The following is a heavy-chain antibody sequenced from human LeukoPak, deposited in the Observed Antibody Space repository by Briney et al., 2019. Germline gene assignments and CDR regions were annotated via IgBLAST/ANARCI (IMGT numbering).Heavy chain of an antibody. J-gene: IGHJ4*02. D-gene: IGHD1-26*01. Sequence: SETLSLTCTVSGGSISSYYWSWIRQPPGKGLEWIGYIYYSGSTNYNPSLKSRVTISVDTSKNQFSLKLSSVTAADTAVYYCARRSGSYKDYWGQGTLVTVSS. V-gene: IGHV4-59*01. CDR2: IYYSGST. CDR1: GGSISSYY. CDR3: ARRSGSYKDY.